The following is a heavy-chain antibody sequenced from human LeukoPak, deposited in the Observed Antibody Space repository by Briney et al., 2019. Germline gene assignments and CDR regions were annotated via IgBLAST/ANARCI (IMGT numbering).Heavy chain of an antibody. CDR1: GGSFSGYY. V-gene: IGHV4-34*01. J-gene: IGHJ6*02. D-gene: IGHD2-2*01. CDR2: INHSGST. CDR3: ASRVLGYCSSTSCYEGASYYYGMDV. Sequence: SETLSLTCAVYGGSFSGYYWSWIRQPPGKGLEWIGEINHSGSTNYNPSLKSRVTISVDTSKNQFSLKLSIVTAADTAVYYCASRVLGYCSSTSCYEGASYYYGMDVWGQGTTVTVSS.